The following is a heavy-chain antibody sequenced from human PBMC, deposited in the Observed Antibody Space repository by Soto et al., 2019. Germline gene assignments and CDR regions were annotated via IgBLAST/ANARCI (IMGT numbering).Heavy chain of an antibody. J-gene: IGHJ6*02. CDR2: ISYDGSQK. Sequence: GGSLRLSCAASGFIFSTYGVHWVRQAPGRGLEWVAVISYDGSQKYYADSVKGRFTISRDNSENTLYLKMNSLTAEDTAVYYCARVLIGPGVRYDFYYGMDVWGQGTTVTVSS. CDR3: ARVLIGPGVRYDFYYGMDV. D-gene: IGHD2-2*01. CDR1: GFIFSTYG. V-gene: IGHV3-30*03.